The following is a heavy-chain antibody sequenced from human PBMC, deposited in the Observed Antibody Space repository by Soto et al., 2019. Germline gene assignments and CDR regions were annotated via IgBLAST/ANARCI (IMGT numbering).Heavy chain of an antibody. J-gene: IGHJ4*02. D-gene: IGHD5-18*01. Sequence: SETLSLTCTVSGGSISNYYWSWIRQPPGKGLEWFGYIYYTGITNYNYNPSLKSRITISVDTSKNQFSLKLSSVTAADTAVYYCARRYGSCFDYWGQGTLVTVS. CDR2: IYYTGITNY. CDR3: ARRYGSCFDY. V-gene: IGHV4-59*08. CDR1: GGSISNYY.